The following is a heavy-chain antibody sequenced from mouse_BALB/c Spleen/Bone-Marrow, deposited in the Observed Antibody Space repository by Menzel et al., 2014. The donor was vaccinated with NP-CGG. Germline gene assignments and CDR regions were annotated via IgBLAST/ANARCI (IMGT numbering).Heavy chain of an antibody. CDR3: ARSIGYGAMDY. CDR2: IDPSDSDT. J-gene: IGHJ4*01. Sequence: VKLMESGAELVKPGAPVKLSCKASGYTFTSYWMHWVKQRPGRGLEWIGRIDPSDSDTHYSQRFKDEATLTVDISTSAAYSQLSSQTSEDAAVYYSARSIGYGAMDYWGQGTSGTVSS. D-gene: IGHD2-2*01. V-gene: IGHV1-69*02. CDR1: GYTFTSYW.